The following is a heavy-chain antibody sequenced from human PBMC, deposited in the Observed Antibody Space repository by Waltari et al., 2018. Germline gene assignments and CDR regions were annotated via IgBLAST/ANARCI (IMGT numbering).Heavy chain of an antibody. J-gene: IGHJ6*02. CDR3: ARGLYYDFWSGYYKGMDV. Sequence: QVQLQQWGAGLLKPSETLSLTCAVYGGSFSGYYWSWIGQPPGRGLEWIGEINHSGSTNYNPSLKSRVTISVDTSKNQFSLKLSSVTAADTAVYYCARGLYYDFWSGYYKGMDVWGQGTTVTVSS. CDR2: INHSGST. CDR1: GGSFSGYY. V-gene: IGHV4-34*01. D-gene: IGHD3-3*01.